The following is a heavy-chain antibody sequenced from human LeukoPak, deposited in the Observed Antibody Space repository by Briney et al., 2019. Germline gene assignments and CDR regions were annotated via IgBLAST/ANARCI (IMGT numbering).Heavy chain of an antibody. CDR1: GFTFSNYW. V-gene: IGHV3-74*01. D-gene: IGHD2/OR15-2a*01. J-gene: IGHJ4*02. Sequence: GGSLRLSCAASGFTFSNYWMHWVRQAPGKGLVWVSRIHSDGSYTSYVDSVKGRFTISRDNAKNTLYLQMNSLRVEDTAVYYCAREAPNDFSIDYWGQGTLVTVSS. CDR3: AREAPNDFSIDY. CDR2: IHSDGSYT.